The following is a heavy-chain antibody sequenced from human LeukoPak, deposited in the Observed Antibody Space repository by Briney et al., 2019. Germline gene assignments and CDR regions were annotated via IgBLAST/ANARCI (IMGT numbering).Heavy chain of an antibody. J-gene: IGHJ4*02. CDR2: ISTDGKDK. Sequence: GGSLRLSCAASGFTLSNYAMHWVRQAPGKGLEWVTVISTDGKDKKYADSVKGRFAISRDNSKNTLDMQMNSLRAEDTAVYYCAKDQKWGPADYYFDSWGQGTLVTVSS. D-gene: IGHD2-2*01. V-gene: IGHV3-30*18. CDR3: AKDQKWGPADYYFDS. CDR1: GFTLSNYA.